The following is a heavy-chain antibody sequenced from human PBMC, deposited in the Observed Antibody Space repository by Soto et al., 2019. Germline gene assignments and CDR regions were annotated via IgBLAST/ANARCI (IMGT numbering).Heavy chain of an antibody. D-gene: IGHD2-2*01. CDR2: IIPIFGTA. CDR3: AREEECISTSCYSDYYYSMDV. J-gene: IGHJ6*02. V-gene: IGHV1-69*12. CDR1: GGTFSSYA. Sequence: QVQLVQSGAEVKKPGSSVKVSCKASGGTFSSYAISWVRQAPGQGLEWMGGIIPIFGTANYAQKFQGRVTITADESTSTAYMELSSLRSEDTAVYYCAREEECISTSCYSDYYYSMDVWGQGTTVTVSS.